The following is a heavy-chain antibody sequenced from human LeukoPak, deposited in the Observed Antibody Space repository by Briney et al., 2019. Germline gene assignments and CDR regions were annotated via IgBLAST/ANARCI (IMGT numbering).Heavy chain of an antibody. CDR2: IYYSGTT. CDR1: GGSISSTYY. Sequence: PSETLSLTCTVSGGSISSTYYWDWIRQPPGKGLEWIGSIYYSGTTYYNPSLKSRVTISVDTSKNQFSLKLSSVTAADTAVYYCARELPREYSSGWYHSGDAFDIWGQGTMVTVSS. D-gene: IGHD6-19*01. CDR3: ARELPREYSSGWYHSGDAFDI. V-gene: IGHV4-39*07. J-gene: IGHJ3*02.